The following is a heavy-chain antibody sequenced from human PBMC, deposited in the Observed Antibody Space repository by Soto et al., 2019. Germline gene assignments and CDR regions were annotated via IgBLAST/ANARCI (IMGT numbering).Heavy chain of an antibody. CDR2: ISPYNGNT. J-gene: IGHJ4*02. CDR1: GFTFNTYF. D-gene: IGHD2-2*01. Sequence: HVQLLQSGGELKKPGASVKVSCNTSGFTFNTYFISWVRQAPGQGLEWMGWISPYNGNTKYGEKFQGRVTVTTDTITRTAYMELRNLRIDDTAVYYCARDTSNSFDYWGQGTLVTVSS. V-gene: IGHV1-18*01. CDR3: ARDTSNSFDY.